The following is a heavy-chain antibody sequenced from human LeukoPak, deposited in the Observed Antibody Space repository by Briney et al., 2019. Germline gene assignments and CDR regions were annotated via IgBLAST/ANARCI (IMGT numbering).Heavy chain of an antibody. CDR1: GDSTSSDRYY. CDR2: IYSSVST. CDR3: AYSGSYGHLGY. V-gene: IGHV4-39*01. D-gene: IGHD1-26*01. J-gene: IGHJ4*02. Sequence: SETLSLTCTVSGDSTSSDRYYGAWIRQPPGKGLEWIGSIYSSVSTYYNPSLKSRVTISVDTSKNQFSLRLSSVTAADTALYYCAYSGSYGHLGYWGQGIPVTVSS.